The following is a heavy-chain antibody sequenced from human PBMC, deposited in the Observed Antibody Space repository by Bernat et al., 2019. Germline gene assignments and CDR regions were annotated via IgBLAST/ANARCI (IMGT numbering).Heavy chain of an antibody. V-gene: IGHV3-53*01. CDR2: IYTGGTT. J-gene: IGHJ2*01. D-gene: IGHD6-6*01. CDR1: GFTVSSNY. Sequence: EVQLVESGGGLIQPGGSLRLSCAASGFTVSSNYMSWVRQTPGKGLEWGSVIYTGGTTFYADSVQGRFTISRDLSKNTLYLQMNNLRADDTALYSCAREEYTSSSRHWYFDLWGRGTLVTVSS. CDR3: AREEYTSSSRHWYFDL.